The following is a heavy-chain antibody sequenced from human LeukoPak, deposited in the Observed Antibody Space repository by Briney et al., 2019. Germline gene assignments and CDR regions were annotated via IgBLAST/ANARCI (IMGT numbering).Heavy chain of an antibody. J-gene: IGHJ3*02. V-gene: IGHV3-72*01. D-gene: IGHD3-16*01. CDR3: ARDGGEGDNSAFDI. CDR2: TRNKARGYTT. CDR1: GVALSDHH. Sequence: PGGSLRLSCAASGVALSDHHMDWVRQAPGKGLEWVGRTRNKARGYTTEYAASVKGRFTISRDDSKTSLYLQMNSLKTEDTAVCFCARDGGEGDNSAFDIWGQGTVVTVSS.